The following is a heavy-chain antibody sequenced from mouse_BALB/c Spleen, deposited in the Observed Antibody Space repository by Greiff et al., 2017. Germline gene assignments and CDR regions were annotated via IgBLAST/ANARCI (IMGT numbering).Heavy chain of an antibody. Sequence: EVKLQESGAELVKPGASVKLSCTASGFNIKDTYMHWVKQRPEQGLEWIGRIDPANGNTKYDPKFQGKATITADTSSNTAYLQLSSLTSEDTAVYYCARASGNGKAYWGQGTTLTVSA. J-gene: IGHJ2*01. CDR3: ARASGNGKAY. CDR2: IDPANGNT. CDR1: GFNIKDTY. V-gene: IGHV14-3*02.